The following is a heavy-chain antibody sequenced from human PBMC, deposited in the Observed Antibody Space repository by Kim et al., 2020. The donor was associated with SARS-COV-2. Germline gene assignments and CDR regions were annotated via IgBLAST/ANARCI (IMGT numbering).Heavy chain of an antibody. D-gene: IGHD6-6*01. J-gene: IGHJ4*02. CDR2: IYPGDSDT. V-gene: IGHV5-51*01. CDR1: GYSFTSYW. CDR3: ARPPYSSSGRDY. Sequence: GESLKISCKGSGYSFTSYWIAWVRQMPGKGLECMGIIYPGDSDTRYSPSFQGQVTISADKSISTAYLQWGSLKASDSAMYYCARPPYSSSGRDYWGQGTLVTVSS.